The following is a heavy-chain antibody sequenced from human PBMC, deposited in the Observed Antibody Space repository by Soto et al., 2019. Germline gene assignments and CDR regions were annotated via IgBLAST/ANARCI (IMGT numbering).Heavy chain of an antibody. D-gene: IGHD3-22*01. CDR2: IIPVFATT. Sequence: SVKVSCKASGGLFSTYAISWVRQAPGQGLEWMGGIIPVFATTYYAEKFEGRVTITADESTNTAYMELSSLRSEDTAMYYCARGDSGYVWFNEIWGQGTLVTVSS. V-gene: IGHV1-69*13. J-gene: IGHJ4*02. CDR3: ARGDSGYVWFNEI. CDR1: GGLFSTYA.